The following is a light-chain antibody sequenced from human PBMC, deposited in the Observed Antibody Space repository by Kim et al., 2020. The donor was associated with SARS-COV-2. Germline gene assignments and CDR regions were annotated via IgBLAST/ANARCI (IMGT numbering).Light chain of an antibody. J-gene: IGLJ2*01. V-gene: IGLV2-14*02. CDR1: TTDH. CDR3: SSYTRTHTLL. Sequence: QSVVTQPASVSGSPGQSITISCTGTTTDHVSWYQQYPGKAPKLMIYDVYKWPSGVSHRFSGSKSDNTASLTISGLQADDEAAYYCSSYTRTHTLLFG. CDR2: DVY.